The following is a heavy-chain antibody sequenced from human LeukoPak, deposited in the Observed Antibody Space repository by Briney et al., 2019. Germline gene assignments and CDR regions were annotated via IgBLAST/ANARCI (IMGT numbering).Heavy chain of an antibody. D-gene: IGHD3-9*01. V-gene: IGHV3-23*01. J-gene: IGHJ4*02. Sequence: GGSLRLSCAASGFTFSNYAVSWVRQAPGKGLAWVSAISDSGSSTQYADSVKGRFTISRDNFRNTLYLQMNSLTADDTAVYYCAKENVILTGYYKPGFDYWGQGTLVSVSS. CDR1: GFTFSNYA. CDR2: ISDSGSST. CDR3: AKENVILTGYYKPGFDY.